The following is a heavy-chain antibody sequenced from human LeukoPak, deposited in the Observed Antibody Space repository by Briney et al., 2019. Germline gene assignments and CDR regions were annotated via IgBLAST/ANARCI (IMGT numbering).Heavy chain of an antibody. Sequence: GASVKVSCEASGYTFTTYGISWVRQAPGQVLEWMGWICGYNDNTNYAQKFQGRVTMTTDTSTSTAYMELRSLRSDDTAVYYCARDRNYYDSSGSFYYYYYMDVWGKGTTVTVSS. D-gene: IGHD3-22*01. CDR2: ICGYNDNT. V-gene: IGHV1-18*01. J-gene: IGHJ6*03. CDR3: ARDRNYYDSSGSFYYYYYMDV. CDR1: GYTFTTYG.